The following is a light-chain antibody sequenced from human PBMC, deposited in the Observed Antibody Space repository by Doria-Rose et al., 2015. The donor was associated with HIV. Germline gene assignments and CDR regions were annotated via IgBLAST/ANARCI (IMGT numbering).Light chain of an antibody. Sequence: TQSPGTLSLSPGGRATLSCRASQRFSITHLAWYQQKPGQAHSLLIYDGSTRATGIPDRFSASGSGTDFTLTINRLEPEDFALYYCHQYGTSWTFGQGTKVEI. CDR3: HQYGTSWT. J-gene: IGKJ1*01. V-gene: IGKV3-20*01. CDR1: QRFSITH. CDR2: DGS.